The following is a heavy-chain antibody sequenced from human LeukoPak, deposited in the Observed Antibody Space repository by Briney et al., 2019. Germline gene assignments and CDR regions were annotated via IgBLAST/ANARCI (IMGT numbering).Heavy chain of an antibody. V-gene: IGHV1-18*01. D-gene: IGHD3-10*01. CDR1: GYTFTSYG. CDR2: ISAYNGNT. Sequence: ASVKVSCKASGYTFTSYGISWVRQAPGQGLEWMGWISAYNGNTNYAQKLQGRVTMTTDTSTSTAYMELRSLRSDDTAVYYCARDGVWYYYGSGSYNHMDVWGKGTTVTISS. CDR3: ARDGVWYYYGSGSYNHMDV. J-gene: IGHJ6*03.